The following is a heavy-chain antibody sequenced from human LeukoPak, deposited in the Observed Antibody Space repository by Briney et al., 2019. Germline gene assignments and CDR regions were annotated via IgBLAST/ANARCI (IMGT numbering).Heavy chain of an antibody. Sequence: LRLSCAASGFTFDDYAMHWIRQPPGKGLEWIGYIYNNVRTNYNPSLKSRVAIFVDTSTNQFSLRLSSVIAADTAVYYCAGLEPHRPLDYWGQGTLVTVSS. CDR3: AGLEPHRPLDY. CDR2: IYNNVRT. D-gene: IGHD1-1*01. J-gene: IGHJ4*02. V-gene: IGHV4-59*01. CDR1: GFTFDDYA.